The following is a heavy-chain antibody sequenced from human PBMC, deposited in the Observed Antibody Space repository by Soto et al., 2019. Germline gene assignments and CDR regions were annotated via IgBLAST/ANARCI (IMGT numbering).Heavy chain of an antibody. CDR1: GFTFSTYA. J-gene: IGHJ4*02. V-gene: IGHV3-23*01. Sequence: PGGSLRLSCAVSGFTFSTYAMSWVRQAPGKGLEWVSIISGSGGSAQYADPVKGRFTISRDSSKNTLYLQMNGLRAEDTAVYYCAKDLSSSWHYFDYWGQGTLVTVSS. CDR3: AKDLSSSWHYFDY. CDR2: ISGSGGSA. D-gene: IGHD6-13*01.